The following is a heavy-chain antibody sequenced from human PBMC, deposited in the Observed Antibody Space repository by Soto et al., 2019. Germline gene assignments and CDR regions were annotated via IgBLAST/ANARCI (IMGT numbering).Heavy chain of an antibody. J-gene: IGHJ4*02. D-gene: IGHD7-27*01. CDR2: MNTDGSIT. CDR1: GFTFSNYW. V-gene: IGHV3-74*03. CDR3: VRAPLGNSAY. Sequence: PGGSLRLSCAASGFTFSNYWMHWIRQDPGKGLVWVARMNTDGSITTYADSVKGRFAISRDNAKNTLYLQMNSLRVEDTAVYYCVRAPLGNSAYWGLGSLVTVSS.